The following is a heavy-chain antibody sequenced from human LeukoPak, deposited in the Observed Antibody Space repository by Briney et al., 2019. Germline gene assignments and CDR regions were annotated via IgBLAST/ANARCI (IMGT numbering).Heavy chain of an antibody. J-gene: IGHJ2*01. V-gene: IGHV1-69*13. CDR3: ARARYSSGWYDWYFDL. Sequence: SVKVSCKASGYTFTNYYMHWVRQAPGQGLEWMGGIIPIFGTANYAQKFQGRVTITADESTSTAYMELSSLRSEDTAVYYCARARYSSGWYDWYFDLWGRGTLVTVSS. CDR2: IIPIFGTA. D-gene: IGHD6-19*01. CDR1: GYTFTNYY.